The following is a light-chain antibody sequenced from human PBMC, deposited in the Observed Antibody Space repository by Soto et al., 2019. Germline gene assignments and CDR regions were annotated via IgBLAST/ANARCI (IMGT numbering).Light chain of an antibody. CDR3: QQGASFPRT. CDR2: AAS. CDR1: QAVSTW. Sequence: DIPMTQSPSSVSASVGDTVTITCRASQAVSTWLAWYQQKPGGAPKLLIYAASTLQSGVPSRFSGSGSGTDFTLTIRSLQPEDFATSCCQQGASFPRTCGGGTKVEIK. V-gene: IGKV1-12*01. J-gene: IGKJ4*01.